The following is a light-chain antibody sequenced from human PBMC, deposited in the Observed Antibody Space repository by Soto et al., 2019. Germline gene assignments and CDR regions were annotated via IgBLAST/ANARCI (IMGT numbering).Light chain of an antibody. CDR2: GAS. CDR3: QQYGSSSWT. V-gene: IGKV3-20*01. Sequence: EVMLSQSPATLSLSTGKRATLSCRASQSISSSYLAWYQQRPGQAPRLLIYGASSRATGIPDRFSGSGSGTEFTLTISRLEPEDFAVYYCQQYGSSSWTFGQGTKV. CDR1: QSISSSY. J-gene: IGKJ1*01.